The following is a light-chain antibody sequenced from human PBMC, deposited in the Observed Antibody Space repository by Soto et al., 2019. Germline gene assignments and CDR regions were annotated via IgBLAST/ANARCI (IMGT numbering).Light chain of an antibody. CDR2: GAS. Sequence: EIGLTQSTGTLSSSPGERATLSWWASQSVSSSYLAWYQQKPGQAPRLLIYGASNRATGIPDRFSGSGSGTDFTLTISRLEPEDFAVYYCQQYGSSGTFGQGTKVDIK. J-gene: IGKJ1*01. CDR3: QQYGSSGT. CDR1: QSVSSSY. V-gene: IGKV3-20*01.